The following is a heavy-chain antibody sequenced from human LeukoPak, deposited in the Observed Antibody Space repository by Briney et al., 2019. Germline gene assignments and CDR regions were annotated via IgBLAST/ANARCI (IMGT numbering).Heavy chain of an antibody. CDR3: ARVPDITARPCDS. V-gene: IGHV4-34*01. J-gene: IGHJ4*02. D-gene: IGHD1-1*01. Sequence: PSETLSLTCAVYGGSFNSYYWTWVRQTPGKGLEWIGEISHTGDIINYKPSLKSRVTISVDSSKKQFSLRLTSVTAADTGVYYCARVPDITARPCDSWGPGTQVTAS. CDR1: GGSFNSYY. CDR2: ISHTGDII.